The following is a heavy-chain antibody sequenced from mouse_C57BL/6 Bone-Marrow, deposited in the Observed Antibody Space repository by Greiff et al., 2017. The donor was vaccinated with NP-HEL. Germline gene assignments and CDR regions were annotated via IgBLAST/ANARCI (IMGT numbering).Heavy chain of an antibody. Sequence: VQLQQSGPELVKPGDSVKISCKASGYSFTGYFMNWVMQSHGKSLEWIGRINPYNGDTFYNQKFKGKATLTVDKSSSTAHMELRSLTSEDSAVYYCARKGPYYDYDVPFAYWGQGTLVTVSA. CDR2: INPYNGDT. V-gene: IGHV1-20*01. CDR3: ARKGPYYDYDVPFAY. D-gene: IGHD2-4*01. CDR1: GYSFTGYF. J-gene: IGHJ3*01.